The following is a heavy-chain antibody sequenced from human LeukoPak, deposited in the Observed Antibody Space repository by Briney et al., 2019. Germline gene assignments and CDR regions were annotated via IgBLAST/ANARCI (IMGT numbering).Heavy chain of an antibody. CDR1: GFTFDDYG. D-gene: IGHD2-15*01. CDR2: INWNGGST. V-gene: IGHV3-20*04. Sequence: GGSLRLSCAASGFTFDDYGMSWVRQAPGKGLEWVSGINWNGGSTGYADSVKGRFTISRDNAKNSLYLQMNSLRAEDTAMYFCARVLIGVALNWFEPWGQGTPVTVSS. CDR3: ARVLIGVALNWFEP. J-gene: IGHJ5*02.